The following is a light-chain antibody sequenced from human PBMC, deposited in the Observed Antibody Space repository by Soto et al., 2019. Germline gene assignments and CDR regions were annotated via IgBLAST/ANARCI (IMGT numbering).Light chain of an antibody. Sequence: DIVMTQSPDSLAVSLGERATFNCKSSQSILDRSKNKYYLAWYQQKSGQPPKLLIYWSSLRESGVPDRFTGSGSGTDFTLTINSLEPEDFAVYYCQQRSNWPLTFGGGTKVEIK. CDR3: QQRSNWPLT. V-gene: IGKV4-1*01. CDR1: QSILDRSKNKYY. CDR2: WSS. J-gene: IGKJ4*01.